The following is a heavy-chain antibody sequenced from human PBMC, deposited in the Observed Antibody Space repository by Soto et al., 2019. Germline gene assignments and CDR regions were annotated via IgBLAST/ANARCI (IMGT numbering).Heavy chain of an antibody. J-gene: IGHJ4*02. CDR1: GFTFRDYT. V-gene: IGHV3-21*06. CDR2: ISSSASFI. CDR3: AKGLQDFDS. Sequence: VGSLRLSCAPSGFTFRDYTVNWVRQAPGKGLEWVSSISSSASFIYYADSVKGRFTISRDNDENSLYLQMDSLRDEDTAVYYCAKGLQDFDSWGQGTLVTVSS.